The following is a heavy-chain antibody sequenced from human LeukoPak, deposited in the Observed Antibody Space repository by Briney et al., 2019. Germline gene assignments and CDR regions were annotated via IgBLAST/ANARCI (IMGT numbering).Heavy chain of an antibody. CDR1: GGTFSSYA. D-gene: IGHD5-24*01. V-gene: IGHV1-69*05. Sequence: ASVKVSCKASGGTFSSYAISWVRQAPGQGLEWMGGIIPIFGTANYAQKFQGRVTITTDESTSTAYMELSSLRSDDTAVYYCARVLSRWLQLHYFDYWGQGTLVTVSS. CDR3: ARVLSRWLQLHYFDY. CDR2: IIPIFGTA. J-gene: IGHJ4*02.